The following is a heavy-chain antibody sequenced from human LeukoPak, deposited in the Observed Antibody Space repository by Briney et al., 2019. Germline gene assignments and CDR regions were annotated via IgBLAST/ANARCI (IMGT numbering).Heavy chain of an antibody. CDR2: INPNSGGT. V-gene: IGHV1-2*02. J-gene: IGHJ4*02. CDR3: ARRIVGAIEYYFDY. Sequence: GASVKVSCKASGYTFTGYYMHWVRQAPGQGLEWMGWINPNSGGTNYAQKFQGRVTMTRDTSISTAYMELSRLRSDDTAVYHCARRIVGAIEYYFDYWGQGTLVTVSS. CDR1: GYTFTGYY. D-gene: IGHD1-26*01.